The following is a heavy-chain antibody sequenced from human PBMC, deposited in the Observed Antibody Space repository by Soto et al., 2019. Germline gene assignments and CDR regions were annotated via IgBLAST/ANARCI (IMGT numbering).Heavy chain of an antibody. CDR3: ARRSKQIDAFDI. CDR2: INPNSGGT. Sequence: ASVKVSCKASGYTFTGYYMHWVRQAPGQGLEWMGWINPNSGGTNYAQKFQGRVTMTRNTSISTAYMELSSLRSEDTAVYYCARRSKQIDAFDIWGQGTMVTVSS. J-gene: IGHJ3*02. V-gene: IGHV1-2*02. CDR1: GYTFTGYY.